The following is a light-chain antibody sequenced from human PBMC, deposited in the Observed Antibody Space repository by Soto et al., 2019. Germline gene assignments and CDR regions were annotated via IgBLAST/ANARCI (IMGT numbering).Light chain of an antibody. J-gene: IGKJ1*01. CDR3: QHYKMYSPWT. V-gene: IGKV1-5*01. CDR1: QRISSW. CDR2: DVS. Sequence: DIQMTQSPSTLSASVGDIVTITCRASQRISSWLAWYQQKPGKAPKLLIYDVSSLQSGVPSRFSGSGSGTEFTLTISSLQPDDFATYYCQHYKMYSPWTFGQGTKVDIK.